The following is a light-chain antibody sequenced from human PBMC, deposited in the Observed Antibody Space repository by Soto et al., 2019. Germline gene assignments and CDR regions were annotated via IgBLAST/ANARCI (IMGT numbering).Light chain of an antibody. CDR2: DVS. V-gene: IGLV2-14*01. Sequence: QSVLTQPASVSGSPGQSITISCTGTSSDVGAYNYVSWYQQHPGKAPKLIIYDVSNRPSGVSNRFSGSKSGNTASLSISVLQAEDEADFYCSSYTSSATYVFGPGTKVTVL. J-gene: IGLJ1*01. CDR1: SSDVGAYNY. CDR3: SSYTSSATYV.